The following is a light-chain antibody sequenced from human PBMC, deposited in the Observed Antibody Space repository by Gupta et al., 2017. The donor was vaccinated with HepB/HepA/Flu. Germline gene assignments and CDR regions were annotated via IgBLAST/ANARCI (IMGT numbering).Light chain of an antibody. Sequence: AIRMTQSPSSFSASTGDRVTITCRASQGISSYLAWYQQKPGKAPKLLIYAASTGKSGVPSRFSGSGSGTDFTLTISGLQSEDFANYYCQQEDSSPFTFGGGTKVEIK. V-gene: IGKV1-8*01. CDR2: AAS. CDR3: QQEDSSPFT. CDR1: QGISSY. J-gene: IGKJ4*01.